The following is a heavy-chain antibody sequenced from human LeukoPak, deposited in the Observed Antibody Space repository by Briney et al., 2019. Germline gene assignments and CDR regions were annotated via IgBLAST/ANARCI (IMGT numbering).Heavy chain of an antibody. CDR1: GYTFNSYA. J-gene: IGHJ4*02. Sequence: GGSLRFSCAASGYTFNSYAMSWVRQAPGKGLEWVPATSGSGGSTYYADSVKGRFTISRDNSKNTLYLQMNSLRAEDTALYYCAKEPASGSCFDYWGQGTLVTVSS. CDR2: TSGSGGST. CDR3: AKEPASGSCFDY. D-gene: IGHD3-10*01. V-gene: IGHV3-23*01.